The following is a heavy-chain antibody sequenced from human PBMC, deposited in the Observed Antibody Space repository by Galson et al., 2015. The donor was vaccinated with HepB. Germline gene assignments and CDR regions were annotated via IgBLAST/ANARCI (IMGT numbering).Heavy chain of an antibody. Sequence: SLRLSCADYGFKFSTFTMHCVRQAPGKGLEWVSSISSSNDIYYADSFMGRFIISRDNAKNSLYRQMNSLRGEDTAVYYCAREYHPGFGSGTFYPNWFDPWGQGTLVTVSS. J-gene: IGHJ5*02. V-gene: IGHV3-21*01. D-gene: IGHD3-10*01. CDR3: AREYHPGFGSGTFYPNWFDP. CDR2: ISSSNDI. CDR1: GFKFSTFT.